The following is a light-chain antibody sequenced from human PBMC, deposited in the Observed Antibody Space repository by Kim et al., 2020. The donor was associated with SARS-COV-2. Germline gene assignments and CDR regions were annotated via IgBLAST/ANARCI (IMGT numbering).Light chain of an antibody. Sequence: SPGKPASISCGGDNIGAKSVHWYQQKPGQAPVVVIFYDSGRPSGIPERFSGSNSGNTATLTISRVEAGDEADYYCQVWDRTSDRVFGGGTQLTVL. J-gene: IGLJ3*02. CDR2: YDS. V-gene: IGLV3-21*04. CDR1: NIGAKS. CDR3: QVWDRTSDRV.